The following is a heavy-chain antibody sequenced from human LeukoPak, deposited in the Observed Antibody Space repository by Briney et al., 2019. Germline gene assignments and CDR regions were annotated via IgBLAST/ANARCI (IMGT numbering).Heavy chain of an antibody. V-gene: IGHV4-39*07. CDR3: ATLVGYNWFDP. CDR2: IYYSGST. Sequence: SETLSLTCTVSGGSISSSSYYWGWIRQPPGRELEWVGSIYYSGSTNYNPSLKSRVTISVDTSKNQFSLKLSSVTAADTAVYYCATLVGYNWFDPWGQGTLVTVSS. D-gene: IGHD3-10*01. J-gene: IGHJ5*02. CDR1: GGSISSSSYY.